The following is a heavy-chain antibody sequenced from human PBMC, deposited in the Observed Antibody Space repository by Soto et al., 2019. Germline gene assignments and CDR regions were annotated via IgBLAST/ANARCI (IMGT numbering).Heavy chain of an antibody. J-gene: IGHJ5*02. D-gene: IGHD2-2*01. CDR3: ARGRHKFRVVPAAIWFDP. Sequence: QVQLQQWGAGLLKPSETLSLTCAVYGGSFSGYYWSWIRQPPGKGLEWIGEINHSGSTNYNPSLKRRVTISVDTSKNQFSMKLRSVTAADTAVYYCARGRHKFRVVPAAIWFDPWGQGTLVTVSS. V-gene: IGHV4-34*01. CDR2: INHSGST. CDR1: GGSFSGYY.